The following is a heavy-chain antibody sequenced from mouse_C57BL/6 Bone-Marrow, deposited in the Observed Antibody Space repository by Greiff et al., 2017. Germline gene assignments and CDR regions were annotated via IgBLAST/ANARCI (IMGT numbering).Heavy chain of an antibody. CDR2: ISDGGSYT. CDR3: AREGVYYGSSYASFAY. CDR1: GFTFSSYA. J-gene: IGHJ3*01. Sequence: EVQGVESGGGLVKPGGSLKLSCAASGFTFSSYAMSWVRQTPEKRLEWVATISDGGSYTYYPDNVKGRFTISRDNAKNNLYLQMSHLKSEDTAMYYCAREGVYYGSSYASFAYGGQGTLVTVSA. V-gene: IGHV5-4*01. D-gene: IGHD1-1*01.